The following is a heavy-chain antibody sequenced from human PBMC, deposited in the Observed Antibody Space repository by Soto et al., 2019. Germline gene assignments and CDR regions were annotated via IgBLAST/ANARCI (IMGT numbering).Heavy chain of an antibody. J-gene: IGHJ4*02. Sequence: GESLKISCKGSGYSFTSYWISWVRQMPGKGLEWMGRIDPSDSYTNYSPSFQGHVTISADKSISTAYLQRSSLKASDTAMYYCARLAMWSRYSSGGFDYWGQGTLVTVSS. V-gene: IGHV5-10-1*01. CDR3: ARLAMWSRYSSGGFDY. D-gene: IGHD6-19*01. CDR2: IDPSDSYT. CDR1: GYSFTSYW.